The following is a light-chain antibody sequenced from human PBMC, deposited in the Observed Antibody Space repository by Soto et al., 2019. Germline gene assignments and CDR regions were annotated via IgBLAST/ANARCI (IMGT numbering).Light chain of an antibody. V-gene: IGLV1-47*01. CDR3: AAWDDSLSGWV. CDR1: SPNIGSNF. Sequence: QSVLTQPTSASGTPGQRVTISCSGSSPNIGSNFVYWYQQFPGTAPKLLIYRNNQRPSGVPDRFSGSKSGTSASLAISGLPSEDEADYYCAAWDDSLSGWVFGGGTKLTVL. CDR2: RNN. J-gene: IGLJ3*02.